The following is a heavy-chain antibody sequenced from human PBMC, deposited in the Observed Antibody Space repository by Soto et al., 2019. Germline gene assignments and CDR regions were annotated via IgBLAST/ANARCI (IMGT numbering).Heavy chain of an antibody. Sequence: CGSQRVAWRAVGVGFGSYAMSRVRQAPGKGLVWVSTIHGGCDSTDYADSVKGRFTISRDNSKNTLFLQMNSLRAEDTAVYYCAKLAGLSSWYLDYWGQGTLVTVSS. J-gene: IGHJ4*02. CDR2: IHGGCDST. CDR1: GVGFGSYA. CDR3: AKLAGLSSWYLDY. D-gene: IGHD6-13*01. V-gene: IGHV3-23*01.